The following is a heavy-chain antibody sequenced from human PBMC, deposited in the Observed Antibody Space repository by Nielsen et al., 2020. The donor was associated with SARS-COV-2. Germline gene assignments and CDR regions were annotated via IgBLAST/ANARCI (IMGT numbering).Heavy chain of an antibody. CDR1: GFTFSDSY. Sequence: GEFLKISCAASGFTFSDSYMSWIRMAQGKGLEWVAQMSGSSSYIHYADSVKDRYTISKESDKNSLYLQMNSLSAEATAVYYFARFAGTHPVSYSYFDLWCRVTLFTVSS. CDR3: ARFAGTHPVSYSYFDL. V-gene: IGHV3-11*03. J-gene: IGHJ2*01. CDR2: MSGSSSYI.